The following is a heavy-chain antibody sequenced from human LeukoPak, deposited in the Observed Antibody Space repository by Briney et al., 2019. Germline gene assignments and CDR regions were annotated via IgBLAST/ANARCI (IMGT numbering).Heavy chain of an antibody. CDR1: GFTVSSNY. CDR2: IYSGGST. J-gene: IGHJ4*02. CDR3: ARAKPKNMVRGLIMRRESRYYFDY. Sequence: GGSLRLSCAASGFTVSSNYMGWVRQAPGKGLEWVSVIYSGGSTYYADSVKGRFTISRDNSKSTLYIQMNSLRAEDTAVYYCARAKPKNMVRGLIMRRESRYYFDYWGQGTLVTVFS. D-gene: IGHD3-10*01. V-gene: IGHV3-53*01.